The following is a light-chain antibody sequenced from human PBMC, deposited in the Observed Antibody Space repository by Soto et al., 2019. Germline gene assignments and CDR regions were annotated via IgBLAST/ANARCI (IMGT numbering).Light chain of an antibody. CDR2: DTS. CDR3: QQRTSWPPT. CDR1: QSVSSS. J-gene: IGKJ5*01. Sequence: EIVLTQSPATLSLSPGARATLSCRASQSVSSSLAWYQQKPGQAPRLLIYDTSNRATGIPARFSGSGSGTDFTLTISSLEPEDFAVYYCQQRTSWPPTFGQGTRLEIK. V-gene: IGKV3-11*01.